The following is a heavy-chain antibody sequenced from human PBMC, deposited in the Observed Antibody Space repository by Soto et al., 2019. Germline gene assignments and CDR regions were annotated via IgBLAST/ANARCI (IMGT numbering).Heavy chain of an antibody. CDR1: GGSISGYY. CDR2: MYNTGST. J-gene: IGHJ6*02. Sequence: SETLSLTCTVSGGSISGYYWSWIRQPPGKGLEWIGYMYNTGSTVYNPSFKSRVTISVDTSKNQFSLKLNSVTAADAALYYCAKRTTGTTMTYYAMDVWGQGTTVTVSS. V-gene: IGHV4-59*01. CDR3: AKRTTGTTMTYYAMDV. D-gene: IGHD1-1*01.